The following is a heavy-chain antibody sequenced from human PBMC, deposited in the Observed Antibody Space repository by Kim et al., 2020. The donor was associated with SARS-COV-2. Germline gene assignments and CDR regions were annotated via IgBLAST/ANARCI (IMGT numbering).Heavy chain of an antibody. Sequence: SETLSLTCAVYGGSFSGYYWSWIRQPPGKGLEWIGEINHSGSTNYNPSLKSRVTISVDTSKNQFSLKLSSVTAADTAVYYCARWGAPNDYYYGMDVWGQGTTVTVSS. CDR2: INHSGST. D-gene: IGHD3-16*01. CDR1: GGSFSGYY. CDR3: ARWGAPNDYYYGMDV. J-gene: IGHJ6*02. V-gene: IGHV4-34*01.